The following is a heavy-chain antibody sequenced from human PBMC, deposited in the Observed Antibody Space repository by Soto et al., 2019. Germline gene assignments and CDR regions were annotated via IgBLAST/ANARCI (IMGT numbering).Heavy chain of an antibody. D-gene: IGHD2-2*01. J-gene: IGHJ6*02. CDR2: IIPISDTT. CDR1: GGTFSSYA. Sequence: QVQLVQSGAEVKKPGSSVKVSCKASGGTFSSYAISWVRQAPGQGLEWMGGIIPISDTTNYAQKFQGRVTITAEESKSQGYLELSRLRSEDTAVYYCARSQGSCTSLEIHYHYYYGMDVWGQGTTVTVSS. CDR3: ARSQGSCTSLEIHYHYYYGMDV. V-gene: IGHV1-69*01.